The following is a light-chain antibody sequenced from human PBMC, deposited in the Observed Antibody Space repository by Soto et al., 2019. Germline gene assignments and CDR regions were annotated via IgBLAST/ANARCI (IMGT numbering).Light chain of an antibody. J-gene: IGLJ1*01. V-gene: IGLV1-44*01. CDR3: AAWDDSLNGYYV. CDR1: SSNIGSNT. Sequence: VLTQPPSASGTPGQRVTISCSGSSSNIGSNTVNWYQQLPGTAPKLLIYSNNQRPSGVPDRFSGSKSGTSASLAISGLQSEDEADYYCAAWDDSLNGYYVFGTGTKVT. CDR2: SNN.